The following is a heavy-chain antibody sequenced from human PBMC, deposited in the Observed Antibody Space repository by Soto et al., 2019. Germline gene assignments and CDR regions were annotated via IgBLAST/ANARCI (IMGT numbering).Heavy chain of an antibody. V-gene: IGHV1-69*01. CDR1: GGTFSSYA. D-gene: IGHD3-3*01. J-gene: IGHJ5*02. CDR3: AGLLSGYSEGGDWFDP. Sequence: QVQLVQSGAEVKKPGSSVKVSCKASGGTFSSYAISWVRQAPGQGLEWMGGIIPIFGTANYAQTFQGRVTITADESTSTASMELSSLRSEDTAVYYCAGLLSGYSEGGDWFDPWGQGTLVTVSS. CDR2: IIPIFGTA.